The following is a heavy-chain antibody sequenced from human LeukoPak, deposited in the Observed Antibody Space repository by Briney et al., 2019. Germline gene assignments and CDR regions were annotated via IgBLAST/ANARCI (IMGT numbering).Heavy chain of an antibody. CDR3: ARDERGGPYELDY. CDR1: GFTFSGYS. CDR2: IKQDGSEK. Sequence: PGGSLGLSCAASGFTFSGYSMDWVRQAPGKGLEWVANIKQDGSEKYYVDSVKGRFTISRDNAKNSLYLQMNSLRAEDTAVYYCARDERGGPYELDYWGQGTLVTVSS. V-gene: IGHV3-7*01. J-gene: IGHJ4*02. D-gene: IGHD3-22*01.